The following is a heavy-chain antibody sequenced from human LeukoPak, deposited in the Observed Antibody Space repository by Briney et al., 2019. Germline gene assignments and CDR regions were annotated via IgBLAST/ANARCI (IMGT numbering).Heavy chain of an antibody. J-gene: IGHJ4*02. CDR3: ARGRLDYYGAGSYYILDY. D-gene: IGHD3-10*01. CDR1: GGSFSSGGCY. V-gene: IGHV4-31*03. Sequence: SETLSLTCTVSGGSFSSGGCYWIWLRQHPGTDLEWIGYIYYSGSTYYTPSLKSRVTISVYTSKNQFSLKLSSVTAADTAVYYCARGRLDYYGAGSYYILDYWGQGTLVTVSS. CDR2: IYYSGST.